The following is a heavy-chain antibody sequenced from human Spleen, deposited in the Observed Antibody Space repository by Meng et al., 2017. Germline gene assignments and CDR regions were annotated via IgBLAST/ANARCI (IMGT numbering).Heavy chain of an antibody. CDR3: ARDHADIIVVVAATARAFDI. Sequence: SETLSPTCAVSGYSISSGYHWGWIRQPPGKGLERIGSIYHSGSTHYNPSLKSRVTISADTSKNQFSLKLSSVTAADTAVYYCARDHADIIVVVAATARAFDIWARGTMVTVSS. CDR1: GYSISSGYH. D-gene: IGHD2-15*01. CDR2: IYHSGST. J-gene: IGHJ3*02. V-gene: IGHV4-38-2*02.